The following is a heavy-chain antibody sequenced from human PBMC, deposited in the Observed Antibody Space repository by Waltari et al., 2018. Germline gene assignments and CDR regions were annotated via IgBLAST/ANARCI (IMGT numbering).Heavy chain of an antibody. CDR1: AFTVSSNY. J-gene: IGHJ3*02. V-gene: IGHV3-53*02. CDR2: IYSGGST. CDR3: ATSAAAPRAFDI. Sequence: EVQLVETGGGLIQHGGSLRLYCAASAFTVSSNYSSWVRQAPGKGLEWVSVIYSGGSTYDADSVKGRFTISRDNSKNTLYLQMNSLRAEDTAVYYCATSAAAPRAFDIWGQGTMVTVSS.